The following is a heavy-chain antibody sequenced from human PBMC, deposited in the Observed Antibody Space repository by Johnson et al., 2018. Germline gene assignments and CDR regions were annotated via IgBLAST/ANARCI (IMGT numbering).Heavy chain of an antibody. V-gene: IGHV3-9*01. D-gene: IGHD2-21*02. CDR3: AKDGADCGGDCYRACDI. Sequence: EVQLVESGGGLVQPGRSLRLSCAASGFTFDDYAMHWVRQAPGKGLEWVSGISWNSGSIGYADSVKGRFTISRDNAKNSLYLQMNSLRAEDTALYYCAKDGADCGGDCYRACDIWGQGTMVTVSS. J-gene: IGHJ3*02. CDR2: ISWNSGSI. CDR1: GFTFDDYA.